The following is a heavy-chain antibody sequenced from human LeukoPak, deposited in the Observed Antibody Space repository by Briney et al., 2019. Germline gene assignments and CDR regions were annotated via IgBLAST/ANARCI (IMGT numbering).Heavy chain of an antibody. J-gene: IGHJ5*02. CDR1: GGSISSHY. CDR3: ARETDYGDYGYNWFDP. Sequence: SETLSLTCTVSGGSISSHYWSWIRQPPGKGLEWIGYIYYSGSTNYNPSLKSRVTISVDTSKNQFSLKLSSVTAADTAVYYCARETDYGDYGYNWFDPWGQGTLVTVSS. CDR2: IYYSGST. V-gene: IGHV4-59*11. D-gene: IGHD4-17*01.